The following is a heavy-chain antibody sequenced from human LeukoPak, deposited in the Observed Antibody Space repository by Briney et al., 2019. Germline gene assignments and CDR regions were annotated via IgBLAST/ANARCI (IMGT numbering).Heavy chain of an antibody. CDR2: IYSGGST. CDR3: ARGLYCSGGSCSTS. CDR1: GFTVSSNY. V-gene: IGHV3-53*01. Sequence: PGGSLRLSCAASGFTVSSNYMSWVRQAPGKGLEWVSVIYSGGSTYYADSVKGRFTISRDNSKNTLYLQMNSLRAEDTAVYCCARGLYCSGGSCSTSWGQGTLVTVSS. J-gene: IGHJ4*02. D-gene: IGHD2-15*01.